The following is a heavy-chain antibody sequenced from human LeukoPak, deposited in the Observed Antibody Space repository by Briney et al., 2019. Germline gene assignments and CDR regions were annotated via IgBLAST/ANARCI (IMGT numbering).Heavy chain of an antibody. CDR3: ARDQDWNYAFDI. Sequence: ASVKVSCKASGYTLTSYSIHWVRQAPGQGLEWMGIINPSGGSTSYAQKFQGSVTITRDTSTSTVYMELSSLRSEDTAVYYCARDQDWNYAFDIWGQGTMVTVSS. CDR2: INPSGGST. D-gene: IGHD1-7*01. CDR1: GYTLTSYS. J-gene: IGHJ3*02. V-gene: IGHV1-46*01.